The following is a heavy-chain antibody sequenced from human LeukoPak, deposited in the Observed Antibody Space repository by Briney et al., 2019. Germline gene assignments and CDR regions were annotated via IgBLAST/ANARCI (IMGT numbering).Heavy chain of an antibody. Sequence: SETLSLTCTVSGGSISSSSYYWGWIRQPPGKGQEWIGSIYYSGSTYYNPSLKSRVTISVDTSKNQFSLKLSSVTAADTAVYYCARRAVVVVPAAIGEIDYWGQGTLVTVSS. CDR1: GGSISSSSYY. V-gene: IGHV4-39*01. D-gene: IGHD2-2*02. CDR2: IYYSGST. CDR3: ARRAVVVVPAAIGEIDY. J-gene: IGHJ4*02.